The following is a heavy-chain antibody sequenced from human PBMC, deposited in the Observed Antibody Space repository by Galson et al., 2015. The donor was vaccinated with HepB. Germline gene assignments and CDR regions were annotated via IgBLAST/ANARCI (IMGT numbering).Heavy chain of an antibody. CDR2: ISGSGGST. Sequence: SLRLSCAASGFTFSSYAMSWVRQAPGKGLEWVSAISGSGGSTYYADSVKGRFTISRDNSKNTLYLQMNSLRAEDTAVYYCAKEAYSSGWHQTCYFDYWGQGTLVTVSS. CDR3: AKEAYSSGWHQTCYFDY. V-gene: IGHV3-23*01. D-gene: IGHD6-19*01. CDR1: GFTFSSYA. J-gene: IGHJ4*02.